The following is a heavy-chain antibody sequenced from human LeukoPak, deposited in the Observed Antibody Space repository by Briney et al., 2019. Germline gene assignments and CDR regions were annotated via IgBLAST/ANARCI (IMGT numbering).Heavy chain of an antibody. Sequence: GGSLRLSCAASGFTVITNDMTWVRQAPGKGLEWVSVLYSDGNTKYADSVQGRFTISRDNSKNTLYLEMNSLSPDDTAVYYCARGVEPLTANTLAYWGQGTLVTVSS. V-gene: IGHV3-53*01. CDR1: GFTVITND. CDR2: LYSDGNT. J-gene: IGHJ4*02. CDR3: ARGVEPLTANTLAY. D-gene: IGHD2-21*02.